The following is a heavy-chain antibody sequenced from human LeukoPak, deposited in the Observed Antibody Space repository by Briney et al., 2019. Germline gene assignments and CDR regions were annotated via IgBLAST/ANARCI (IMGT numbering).Heavy chain of an antibody. CDR2: INHSGST. J-gene: IGHJ3*02. D-gene: IGHD3-22*01. Sequence: NASETLSLTCAVYGGSFSGYYWSWIRQPPGRGLEWIGEINHSGSTNYNPSLKSRVTISVDTSKNQFSLKLSSVTAADTAVYYCPRGGPDSSGLNDAFDIWGQGTMVTVSS. CDR3: PRGGPDSSGLNDAFDI. CDR1: GGSFSGYY. V-gene: IGHV4-34*01.